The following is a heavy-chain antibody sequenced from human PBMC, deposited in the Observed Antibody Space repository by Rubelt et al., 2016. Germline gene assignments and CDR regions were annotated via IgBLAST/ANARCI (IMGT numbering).Heavy chain of an antibody. CDR2: IFSNDEK. J-gene: IGHJ4*02. D-gene: IGHD7-27*01. CDR1: GGSISSSSYY. Sequence: QESGPGLVKPSETLSLTCTVSGGSISSSSYYWGWIRQPPGKALEWLAHIFSNDEKSYSTSLKSRLTISKDTSKSQVVLTMTNMDPVDTATYYCERQLGPFDYWGQGTLVTVSS. V-gene: IGHV2-26*01. CDR3: ERQLGPFDY.